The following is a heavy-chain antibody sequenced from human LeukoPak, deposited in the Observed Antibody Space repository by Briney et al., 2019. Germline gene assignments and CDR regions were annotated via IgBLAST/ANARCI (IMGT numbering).Heavy chain of an antibody. CDR3: VRDRGTYRPIDY. CDR2: MKPDGSEK. J-gene: IGHJ4*02. V-gene: IGHV3-7*03. D-gene: IGHD1-26*01. Sequence: GGSLRLSCAASGFTFSRHWMNWVRQAPGKGLEWVANMKPDGSEKYYVDSVKGRFTTSRDSAKNSLYLQMNSLRAEDTAIYYCVRDRGTYRPIDYWGQGTLVTVSS. CDR1: GFTFSRHW.